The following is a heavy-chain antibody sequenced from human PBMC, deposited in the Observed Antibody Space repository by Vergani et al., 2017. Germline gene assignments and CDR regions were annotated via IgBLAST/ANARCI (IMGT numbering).Heavy chain of an antibody. CDR3: ARTLPRPDAFDI. CDR2: IYYSGST. V-gene: IGHV4-59*08. CDR1: GGSISSHY. J-gene: IGHJ3*02. Sequence: QVQLQESGPGLVKPSETLSLTCTVSGGSISSHYWSWIRQPPGKGLEWIGYIYYSGSTYYNPSLKSRVTISVDTSKNQFSLKLSSVTAADTAVYYCARTLPRPDAFDIWGQGTMVTVSS. D-gene: IGHD1-14*01.